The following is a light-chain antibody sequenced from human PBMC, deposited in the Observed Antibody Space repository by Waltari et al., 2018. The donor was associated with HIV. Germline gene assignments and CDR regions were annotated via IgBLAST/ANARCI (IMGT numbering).Light chain of an antibody. J-gene: IGLJ1*01. CDR1: SSDVGGSNY. CDR3: CSSGASFFYV. Sequence: QSALTQPRSVSGSPGQSVTISCTRTSSDVGGSNYVSWYQQHPARAPKLMLYDVNTRPPGVPPRCSGSTSGNDASLTISALQAADEAAYYCCSSGASFFYVFGTGTKVTVL. V-gene: IGLV2-11*01. CDR2: DVN.